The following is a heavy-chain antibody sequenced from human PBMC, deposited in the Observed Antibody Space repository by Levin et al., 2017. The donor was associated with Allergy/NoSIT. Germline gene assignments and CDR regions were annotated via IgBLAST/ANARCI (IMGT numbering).Heavy chain of an antibody. D-gene: IGHD6-19*01. CDR3: ARDPVENSAWPHNFDY. CDR1: GFTFSTYS. J-gene: IGHJ4*02. Sequence: GGSLRLSCAASGFTFSTYSLNWVRQAPGKGLEWLSYISSDRTTIYYADSVKGRFTISRDEAKNSLYLQMNSLRDEDTAVYYCARDPVENSAWPHNFDYWGQGTLVTVSS. V-gene: IGHV3-48*02. CDR2: ISSDRTTI.